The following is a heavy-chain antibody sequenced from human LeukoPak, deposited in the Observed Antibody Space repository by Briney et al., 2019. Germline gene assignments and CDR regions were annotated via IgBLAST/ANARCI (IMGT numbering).Heavy chain of an antibody. CDR1: GYTFTSYG. Sequence: ASVEVSCKASGYTFTSYGISWVRQAPGQGLEWMGWISAYNGNTNYAQKLQGRVTMTTDTSTSTAYMELRSLRSDDTAVYYCARDPPHIFCSSTSCYNYYGMDVWGQGTTVTVSS. D-gene: IGHD2-2*02. CDR2: ISAYNGNT. CDR3: ARDPPHIFCSSTSCYNYYGMDV. V-gene: IGHV1-18*01. J-gene: IGHJ6*02.